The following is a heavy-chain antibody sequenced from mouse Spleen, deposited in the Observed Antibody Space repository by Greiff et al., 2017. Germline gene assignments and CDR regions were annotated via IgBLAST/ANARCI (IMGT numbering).Heavy chain of an antibody. Sequence: EVQVVESGGGLVKPGGSLKLSCAASGFTFSSYTMSWVRQTPAKRLEWVATISSGGGNTYYPDSVKGRFTISRDNARNTLYLQMSSLRSEDTAMYYCARRGNYDWFAYWGQGTLVTVSA. D-gene: IGHD2-1*01. CDR2: ISSGGGNT. CDR3: ARRGNYDWFAY. CDR1: GFTFSSYT. J-gene: IGHJ3*01. V-gene: IGHV5-9*04.